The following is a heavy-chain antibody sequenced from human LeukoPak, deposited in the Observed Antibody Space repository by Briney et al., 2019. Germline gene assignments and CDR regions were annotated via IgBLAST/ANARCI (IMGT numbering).Heavy chain of an antibody. Sequence: GGSLRLSCAASGFTFSSYAMSWVRQAPGKGLEWLSYVKSGNYDIQYADSATGRFTVSRDSATNSLYLQRNDLKAEDTAVYYCARASDWAFDYWGQGSLVTVSS. V-gene: IGHV3-48*01. D-gene: IGHD3-9*01. J-gene: IGHJ4*02. CDR1: GFTFSSYA. CDR3: ARASDWAFDY. CDR2: VKSGNYDI.